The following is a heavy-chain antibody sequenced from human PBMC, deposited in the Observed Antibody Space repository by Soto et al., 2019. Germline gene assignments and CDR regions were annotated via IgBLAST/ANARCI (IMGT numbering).Heavy chain of an antibody. CDR3: ARSSPRRSPYYYGMDV. J-gene: IGHJ6*02. CDR2: IDWDDDT. D-gene: IGHD3-10*01. V-gene: IGHV2-70*01. Sequence: SGPTLVNPTPTLTLTCTFSGFSLSTSGLCVSWIRQPRGKALEWLAIIDWDDDTYYSTSLKTRLTISKDTSKNQVVLTMTNMDPVDTATYDCARSSPRRSPYYYGMDVWGQGTTVTVSS. CDR1: GFSLSTSGLC.